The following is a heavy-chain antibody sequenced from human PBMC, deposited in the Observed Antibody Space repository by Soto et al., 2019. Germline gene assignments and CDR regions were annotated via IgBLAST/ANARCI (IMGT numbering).Heavy chain of an antibody. CDR2: MNPNSGNT. D-gene: IGHD6-19*01. Sequence: APVKVSCKASGYTSTSYDINWARQATGQRLEWMGCMNPNSGNTGYSQKIQGRVTKTKNTPISTAYMELSSLRTQDTAVYYCARFSIIAVGGYYYYYYLDISGKGLTVPV. J-gene: IGHJ6*03. V-gene: IGHV1-8*01. CDR3: ARFSIIAVGGYYYYYYLDI. CDR1: GYTSTSYD.